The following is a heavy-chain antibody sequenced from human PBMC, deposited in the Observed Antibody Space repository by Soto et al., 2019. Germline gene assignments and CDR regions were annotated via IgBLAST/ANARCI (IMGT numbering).Heavy chain of an antibody. CDR3: AKRDKSYVWGSNPHFDY. D-gene: IGHD3-16*01. J-gene: IGHJ4*02. CDR2: ISGSGGST. V-gene: IGHV3-23*01. CDR1: GFTFSSYA. Sequence: GGSLRLSCAASGFTFSSYAMSWVRQAPGKGLEWVSAISGSGGSTYYADSVKGRFTISRDNSHNTLYLQMNSLRVEDAAVYYCAKRDKSYVWGSNPHFDYWGQGTLVTVS.